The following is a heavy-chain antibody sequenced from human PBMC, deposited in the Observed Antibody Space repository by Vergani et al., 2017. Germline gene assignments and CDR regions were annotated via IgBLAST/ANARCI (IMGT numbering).Heavy chain of an antibody. CDR1: GFTFSSYG. CDR2: ISYDGSNK. J-gene: IGHJ4*02. V-gene: IGHV3-30*18. CDR3: AKDSFDY. Sequence: VQLVESGGGLVQPGGSLRLSCAASGFTFSSYGMHWVRQAPGKGLEWVAVISYDGSNKYYADSVKGRFTISRDNSKNTLYLQMNSLRAEDTAVYYCAKDSFDYWGQGTLVTVSS.